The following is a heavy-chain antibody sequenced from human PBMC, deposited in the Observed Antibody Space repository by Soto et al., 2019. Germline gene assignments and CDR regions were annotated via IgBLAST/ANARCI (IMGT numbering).Heavy chain of an antibody. J-gene: IGHJ3*02. V-gene: IGHV3-23*01. D-gene: IGHD6-19*01. Sequence: EVPLLESGGGLVQPGGSLRLSCAASGFTFSIYAMTWVRQAPGKGLVWVSTISGSGTSAYYADSVKGRFTFSRDNSKNTLHLQMNSLRAEDTALYYCAKLGSNGWYDAFDIWGQGTVVTVSS. CDR2: ISGSGTSA. CDR3: AKLGSNGWYDAFDI. CDR1: GFTFSIYA.